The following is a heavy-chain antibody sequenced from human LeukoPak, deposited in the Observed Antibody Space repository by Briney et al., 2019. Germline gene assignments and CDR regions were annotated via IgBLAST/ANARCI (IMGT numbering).Heavy chain of an antibody. J-gene: IGHJ6*02. Sequence: PGGSLRLSCAASGFTFSSYGMHWVRQVPGKGLEWVAVISYDGSNKYYADSVKGRFTISRDNSKNTLYLQMNGLRAEDTAVYYCAKAVVPAAKHYYYGMDVWGQGTTVTVS. V-gene: IGHV3-30*18. CDR2: ISYDGSNK. CDR3: AKAVVPAAKHYYYGMDV. D-gene: IGHD2-2*01. CDR1: GFTFSSYG.